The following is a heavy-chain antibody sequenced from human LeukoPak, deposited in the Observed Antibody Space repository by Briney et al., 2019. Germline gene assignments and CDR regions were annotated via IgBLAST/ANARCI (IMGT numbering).Heavy chain of an antibody. CDR2: ISCDGSNK. J-gene: IGHJ6*03. CDR1: GFTFSSYG. CDR3: AKAGGTLAVALYYYMDV. Sequence: GGSLRLSCAASGFTFSSYGMHWVRQAPGKGPEWVAVISCDGSNKYYADSVKGRFTISRDNSKNTLYLQMNSLRAEDTAVYYCAKAGGTLAVALYYYMDVWGKGTTVTVSS. V-gene: IGHV3-30*18. D-gene: IGHD6-19*01.